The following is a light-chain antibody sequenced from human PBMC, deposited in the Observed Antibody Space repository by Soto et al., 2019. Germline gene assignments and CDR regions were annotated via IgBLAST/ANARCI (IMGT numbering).Light chain of an antibody. CDR3: QQYDNWPPIT. Sequence: EIVMTQSPATLSVSPGERATISCRASQSVSSNLAWYQQKPGQAPRLLIYGASTRATGIPARFSGSGSGTEFTLSISSLQSEDFAIYYCQQYDNWPPITFGQGTRLEIK. J-gene: IGKJ5*01. CDR1: QSVSSN. V-gene: IGKV3-15*01. CDR2: GAS.